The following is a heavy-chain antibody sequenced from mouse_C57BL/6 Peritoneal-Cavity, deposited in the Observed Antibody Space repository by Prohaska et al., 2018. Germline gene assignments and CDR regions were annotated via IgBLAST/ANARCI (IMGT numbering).Heavy chain of an antibody. CDR3: TRFAY. CDR1: GFTFSNYW. Sequence: EVKLEESGGGLVQPGGSMKLSCVASGFTFSNYWMNWVRQSPEKGLEWVAQIRLKADNYATHYAESGKGRFTISRDDSKSSVDLQMNNLRAEDTGIYYCTRFAYWGQGTLVTVSA. V-gene: IGHV6-3*01. J-gene: IGHJ3*01. CDR2: IRLKADNYAT.